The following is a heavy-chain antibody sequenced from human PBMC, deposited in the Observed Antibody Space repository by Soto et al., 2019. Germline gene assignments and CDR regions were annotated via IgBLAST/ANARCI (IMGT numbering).Heavy chain of an antibody. CDR1: GDSISSYY. V-gene: IGHV4-59*01. CDR2: LYYGRSA. CDR3: ALRSMAVVPEY. Sequence: QVQLQESGPGLVKPSETLSLTCAVSGDSISSYYCMWIRQPPGKGLESIGYLYYGRSANYNPSLKMRVALAVDTSTNQCSLTMSSMTAADTAVYYCALRSMAVVPEYWGQGTLVTVSS. D-gene: IGHD3-22*01. J-gene: IGHJ4*02.